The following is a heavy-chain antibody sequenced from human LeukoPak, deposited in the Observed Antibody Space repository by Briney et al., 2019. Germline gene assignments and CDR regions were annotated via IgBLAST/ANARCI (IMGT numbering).Heavy chain of an antibody. CDR1: GFTFGDYA. V-gene: IGHV3-49*04. CDR3: TRVARIQLWSLYYFDS. CDR2: IRSKTYGGTT. J-gene: IGHJ4*02. Sequence: GGSLRLSCTASGFTFGDYAMSWVRQAPGKGLEWVGFIRSKTYGGTTEYAASVKGRITISRDDSKSIAYQQMNSLKTQDTAVYYCTRVARIQLWSLYYFDSWGQETLVSVSS. D-gene: IGHD5-18*01.